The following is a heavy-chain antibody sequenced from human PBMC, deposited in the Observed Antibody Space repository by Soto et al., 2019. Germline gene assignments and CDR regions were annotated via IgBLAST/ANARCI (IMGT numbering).Heavy chain of an antibody. Sequence: GGSLRLSCAASGFTFSSYGMHWVRQAPGKGLEWVAVIWYDGGTTYYADSVKGRFTISRDNSKNTLYLQMNSLRADDTAVYYCARTYYYGSGSYPRFDPWGQGTLVTVSS. CDR3: ARTYYYGSGSYPRFDP. CDR2: IWYDGGTT. CDR1: GFTFSSYG. J-gene: IGHJ5*02. D-gene: IGHD3-10*01. V-gene: IGHV3-33*01.